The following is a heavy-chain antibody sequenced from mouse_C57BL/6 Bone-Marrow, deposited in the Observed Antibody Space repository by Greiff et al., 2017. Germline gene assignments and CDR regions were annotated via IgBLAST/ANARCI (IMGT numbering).Heavy chain of an antibody. D-gene: IGHD3-3*01. CDR3: ARQGLYFDY. V-gene: IGHV5-6*01. CDR2: ISSGGSYT. CDR1: GFTFSSYG. J-gene: IGHJ2*01. Sequence: EVKLVESGGDLVKPGGSLKLSCAASGFTFSSYGMSWVRQTPDKRLEWVATISSGGSYTYYPDSVKGRFTISRDNAKNTLYLQISSLKSEDTAMYYCARQGLYFDYWGQGTTLTVSS.